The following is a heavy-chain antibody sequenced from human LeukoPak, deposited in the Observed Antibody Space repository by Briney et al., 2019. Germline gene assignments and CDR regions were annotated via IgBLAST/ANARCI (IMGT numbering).Heavy chain of an antibody. CDR2: IYYSGST. J-gene: IGHJ3*02. Sequence: SETLSLTCAVYGGSFSGYYWGWIRQPPGKGLEWIGSIYYSGSTYYNPSLKSRVTISVDTSKNQFSLKLSSVTAADTAVYYCARHGTYYYAFDIWGQGTMVTVSS. CDR1: GGSFSGYY. D-gene: IGHD3-10*01. CDR3: ARHGTYYYAFDI. V-gene: IGHV4-34*01.